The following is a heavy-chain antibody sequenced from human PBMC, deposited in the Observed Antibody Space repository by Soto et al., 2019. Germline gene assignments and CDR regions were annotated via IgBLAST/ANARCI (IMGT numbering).Heavy chain of an antibody. V-gene: IGHV4-34*01. CDR1: GGSFSGYY. CDR3: AAYYYGSGIFSY. CDR2: INHSGST. J-gene: IGHJ4*02. D-gene: IGHD3-10*01. Sequence: SETLSLTCAVYGGSFSGYYWSWIRQPPGKGLEWIGEINHSGSTNYNPSLKSRVTISVDTSKNQVSLKLSSVTAADTAVYYCAAYYYGSGIFSYWGQGTLVTVSS.